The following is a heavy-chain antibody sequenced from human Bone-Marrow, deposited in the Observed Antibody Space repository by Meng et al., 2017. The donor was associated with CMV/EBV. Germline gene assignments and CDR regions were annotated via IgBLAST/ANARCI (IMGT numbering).Heavy chain of an antibody. J-gene: IGHJ3*01. Sequence: ASVKVSCKASGYTFTSYDINWVRQATGQGLEWMGWMNPNSGNTGYAQKFQGGVTLTSDTSTNTVYMELSRLRYEDTAVYYCARDLVGYDAFDVWGQGTMVTVSS. CDR2: MNPNSGNT. CDR3: ARDLVGYDAFDV. V-gene: IGHV1-8*01. D-gene: IGHD3-22*01. CDR1: GYTFTSYD.